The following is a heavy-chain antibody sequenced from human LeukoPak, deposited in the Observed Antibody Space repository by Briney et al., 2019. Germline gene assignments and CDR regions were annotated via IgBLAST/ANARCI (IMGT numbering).Heavy chain of an antibody. Sequence: GGSLRLSCAASGFTFSSYGMHWVRQAPGKGLEWVAVISYDGSNKYYADSVKGRFTISRDNSKNTLYLQMYSLRAEDTAVYYCASLYYDFWSGSKLNYYYMDVWGKGTTVTVSS. CDR1: GFTFSSYG. D-gene: IGHD3-3*01. J-gene: IGHJ6*03. V-gene: IGHV3-30*03. CDR2: ISYDGSNK. CDR3: ASLYYDFWSGSKLNYYYMDV.